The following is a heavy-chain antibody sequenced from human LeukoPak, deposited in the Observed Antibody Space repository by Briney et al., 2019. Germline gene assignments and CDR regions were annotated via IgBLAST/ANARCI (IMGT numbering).Heavy chain of an antibody. Sequence: PSETLSLTCTVSGGSISSYYWSWIRQPAGKGLEWIGRIYTSGSTNYNPSLKSRVTMSVDTSKNQFSLKLSSVTAADTAVYYCARDRGRGYSYGYYFDYWGQGTLVTVSS. D-gene: IGHD5-18*01. CDR1: GGSISSYY. CDR3: ARDRGRGYSYGYYFDY. J-gene: IGHJ4*02. V-gene: IGHV4-4*07. CDR2: IYTSGST.